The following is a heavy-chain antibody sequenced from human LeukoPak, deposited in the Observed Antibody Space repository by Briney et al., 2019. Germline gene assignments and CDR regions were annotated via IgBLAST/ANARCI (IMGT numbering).Heavy chain of an antibody. J-gene: IGHJ4*02. D-gene: IGHD2-15*01. V-gene: IGHV3-23*01. CDR3: AKDGYCSGGSCYPYYFDY. CDR1: GFTFSSYA. Sequence: GGSLRLSCAASGFTFSSYAMSWVRQASGKGLEWVSAISGSGGSTYYADSVKGRFTISRDNSKNTLYLQMNSLRAEDTAVYYCAKDGYCSGGSCYPYYFDYWGQGTLVTVSS. CDR2: ISGSGGST.